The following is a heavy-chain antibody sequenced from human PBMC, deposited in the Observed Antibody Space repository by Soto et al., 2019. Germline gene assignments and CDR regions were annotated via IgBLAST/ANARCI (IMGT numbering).Heavy chain of an antibody. CDR1: GGSLSGYY. D-gene: IGHD3-22*01. Sequence: PSETLSLTCSISGGSLSGYYWTWTRQPPGKGLEWIGYIYYAGTTTYNPSLKNRVTISLDTPKNHFSLKMDSVTAADTAVYYCTRLGGFYQALDSWGQGVLVTVPQ. CDR3: TRLGGFYQALDS. J-gene: IGHJ4*02. CDR2: IYYAGTT. V-gene: IGHV4-59*08.